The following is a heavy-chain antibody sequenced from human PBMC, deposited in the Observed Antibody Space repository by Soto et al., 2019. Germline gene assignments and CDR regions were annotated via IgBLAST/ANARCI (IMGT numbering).Heavy chain of an antibody. CDR1: GFTFSSYA. J-gene: IGHJ4*02. CDR2: ISGSGGST. V-gene: IGHV3-23*01. CDR3: AKGTRIAVAGTIDY. Sequence: HPGGSLRLSCAASGFTFSSYAMSWVRQAPGKGLEWVSAISGSGGSTYYADSVKGRFTISRDNSKNTLYLQMNSLRAEDTAVYYCAKGTRIAVAGTIDYWGQGTLVTVSS. D-gene: IGHD6-19*01.